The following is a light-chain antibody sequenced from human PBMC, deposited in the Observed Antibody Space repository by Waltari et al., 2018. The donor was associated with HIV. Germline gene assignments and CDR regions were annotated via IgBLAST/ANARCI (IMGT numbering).Light chain of an antibody. Sequence: PGERATLSCGASQSVSSNFLAWYQQKPGLAPRLLIYDVSSRATAIPDRFSGSGSGTDFTLTISRLEPEDFAVYYCQQYGSAAITFGQGTRLEIK. CDR1: QSVSSNF. CDR2: DVS. J-gene: IGKJ5*01. V-gene: IGKV3D-20*01. CDR3: QQYGSAAIT.